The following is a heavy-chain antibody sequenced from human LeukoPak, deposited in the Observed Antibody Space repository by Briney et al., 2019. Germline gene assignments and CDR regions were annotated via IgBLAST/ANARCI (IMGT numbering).Heavy chain of an antibody. Sequence: GESLKISCKGSGYSFTNNWIGWVRQMPGKGLEWMGTISPGDSDTKYSPSFQGQVTISVDKSISTAYLQWSSLKASDTAMYYCAREGRSSSPMDYWGQGTLVTVSS. D-gene: IGHD6-6*01. J-gene: IGHJ4*02. V-gene: IGHV5-51*01. CDR3: AREGRSSSPMDY. CDR1: GYSFTNNW. CDR2: ISPGDSDT.